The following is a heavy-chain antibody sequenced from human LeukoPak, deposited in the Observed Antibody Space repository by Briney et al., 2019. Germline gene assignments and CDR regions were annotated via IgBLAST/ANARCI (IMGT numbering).Heavy chain of an antibody. D-gene: IGHD3-22*01. J-gene: IGHJ3*02. V-gene: IGHV1-2*02. CDR1: GYTFTGYY. Sequence: GASVKVSCKASGYTFTGYYMHWVRQAPGQGLEWMGWINPNSGGTNYAQKFQGRVTMTRDTSISTAYMELSRLRSDDTAVYYCARVDHNYYDSSGTLPDAFDIWGQGTMVTVSS. CDR3: ARVDHNYYDSSGTLPDAFDI. CDR2: INPNSGGT.